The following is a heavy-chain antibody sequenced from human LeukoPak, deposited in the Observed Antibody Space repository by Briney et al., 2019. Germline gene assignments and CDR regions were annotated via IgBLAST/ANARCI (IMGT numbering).Heavy chain of an antibody. CDR1: EYTFTNYY. J-gene: IGHJ4*02. V-gene: IGHV1-46*01. D-gene: IGHD2-2*03. CDR3: ARDRVDIVVVPAAMHFGY. CDR2: INPSGGST. Sequence: ASVKVSCKASEYTFTNYYMHGGEQAPGQGLKGMGIINPSGGSTGYAQKFQGRFTMTRDTSTTTVYMGLSSLRSEDTAVYYCARDRVDIVVVPAAMHFGYWGQGTLVTVSS.